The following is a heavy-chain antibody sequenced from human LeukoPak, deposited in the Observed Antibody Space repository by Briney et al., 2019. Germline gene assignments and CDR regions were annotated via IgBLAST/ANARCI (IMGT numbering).Heavy chain of an antibody. V-gene: IGHV3-30*18. J-gene: IGHJ4*02. CDR1: GFTFSSYG. CDR3: AKAWDIVATIGAFDY. Sequence: PGRSLRLSCAASGFTFSSYGMHRVRQAPGKGLEWVAVISYDGSNKYYADSVKGRFTISRDNSKNTLYLQMNSLRAEDTAVYYCAKAWDIVATIGAFDYWGQGTLVTVSS. D-gene: IGHD5-12*01. CDR2: ISYDGSNK.